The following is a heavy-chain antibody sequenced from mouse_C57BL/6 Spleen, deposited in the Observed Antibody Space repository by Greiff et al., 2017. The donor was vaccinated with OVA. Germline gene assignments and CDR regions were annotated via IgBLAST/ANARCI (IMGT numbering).Heavy chain of an antibody. CDR2: IDPSDSYT. D-gene: IGHD1-1*01. Sequence: QVQLQQPGAELVMPGASVKLSCKASGYTFTSYWMHWVKQRPGQGLEWIGEIDPSDSYTNYNQKFKGKSTLTVDKSSSTAYMQLSSLTSEDSAVYYCAAYYYGSSPAWFAYWGQGTLVTVSA. CDR1: GYTFTSYW. V-gene: IGHV1-69*01. J-gene: IGHJ3*01. CDR3: AAYYYGSSPAWFAY.